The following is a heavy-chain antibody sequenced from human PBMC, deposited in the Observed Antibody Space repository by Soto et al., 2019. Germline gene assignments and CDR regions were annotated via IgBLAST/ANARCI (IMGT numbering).Heavy chain of an antibody. V-gene: IGHV3-23*01. CDR1: GFTFSISS. CDR2: ISGSGGST. J-gene: IGHJ4*02. CDR3: AKGGGSYPVDY. D-gene: IGHD1-26*01. Sequence: GGSLRLSCAASGFTFSISSMNWVRQAPGRGLEWVSAISGSGGSTYFADSVKGRFTISRDNSKNTLYLQMSSLRAEDTAVYYCAKGGGSYPVDYWGQGTLVTVSS.